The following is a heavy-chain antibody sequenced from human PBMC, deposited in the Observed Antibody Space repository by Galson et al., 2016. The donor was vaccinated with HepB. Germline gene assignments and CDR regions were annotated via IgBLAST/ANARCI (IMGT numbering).Heavy chain of an antibody. CDR1: GFNLGSYI. Sequence: SLRLSCAASGFNLGSYIMYWVRQAPGKGPEWVALISYDGRTTDYTDSAKDRFTISRDNSKNTLYLQMNGLTTEDTAVYYCARVRGYVDYWGQGTLVIVSS. D-gene: IGHD2-15*01. CDR2: ISYDGRTT. CDR3: ARVRGYVDY. J-gene: IGHJ4*02. V-gene: IGHV3-30*04.